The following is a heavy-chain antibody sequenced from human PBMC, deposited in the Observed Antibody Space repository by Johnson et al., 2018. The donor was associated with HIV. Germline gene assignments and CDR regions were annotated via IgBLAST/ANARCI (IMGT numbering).Heavy chain of an antibody. J-gene: IGHJ3*02. CDR1: GFAFSSYA. CDR2: IGTAGDT. V-gene: IGHV3-13*01. Sequence: VQLVESGGGLVQPGGSLRLSCAASGFAFSSYAMSWVRQAPGKGLEWVSTIGTAGDTYYPGSVTGRFPASREDAQNSLYLQMNSLRAGDTALYYCARAVCRGGRCYSHDAFDIWGQGTMVTVSS. CDR3: ARAVCRGGRCYSHDAFDI. D-gene: IGHD2-15*01.